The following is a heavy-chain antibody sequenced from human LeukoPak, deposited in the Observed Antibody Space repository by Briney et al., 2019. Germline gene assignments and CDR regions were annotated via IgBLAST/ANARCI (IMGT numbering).Heavy chain of an antibody. J-gene: IGHJ6*03. Sequence: SVKVSCKASGGTFSSYAISWVRQAPGQGLEWMGGIIPIFGTANYAQKFQGRVTITADKSTSTAYMELRSLRSDDTAVYYCARGPMDYYYMDVWGKGTTVTISS. V-gene: IGHV1-69*06. D-gene: IGHD5-24*01. CDR3: ARGPMDYYYMDV. CDR2: IIPIFGTA. CDR1: GGTFSSYA.